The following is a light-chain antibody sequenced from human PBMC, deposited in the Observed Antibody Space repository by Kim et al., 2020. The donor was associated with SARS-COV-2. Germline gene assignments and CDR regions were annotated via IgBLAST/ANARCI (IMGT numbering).Light chain of an antibody. CDR1: QSVSSN. CDR2: GAS. Sequence: VSPGERATLYCRASQSVSSNLAWYQQKPGQAPRLLIYGASTRATGIPARFSGSGSGTEFTLTISSLQSEDFAVYYCQQYNNWPALTFGGGTKVEI. V-gene: IGKV3-15*01. J-gene: IGKJ4*01. CDR3: QQYNNWPALT.